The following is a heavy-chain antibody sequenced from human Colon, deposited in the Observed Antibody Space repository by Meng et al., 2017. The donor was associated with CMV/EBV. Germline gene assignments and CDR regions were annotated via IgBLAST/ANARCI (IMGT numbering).Heavy chain of an antibody. D-gene: IGHD3-3*01. CDR1: GFTFSSYS. CDR2: IRYHGSDN. V-gene: IGHV3-30*02. Sequence: GGSLRLSCAASGFTFSSYSMNWVRQAPGKGLEWVAYIRYHGSDNYHADSVKGRFTISRDNSKNTLYLQMNSLRAEDTAMYYCAKDLATFGGVVNHNYGMDVWGQGTTVTVSS. J-gene: IGHJ6*02. CDR3: AKDLATFGGVVNHNYGMDV.